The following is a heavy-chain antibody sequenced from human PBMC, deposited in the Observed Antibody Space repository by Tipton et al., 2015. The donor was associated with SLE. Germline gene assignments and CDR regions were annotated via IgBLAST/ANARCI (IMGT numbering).Heavy chain of an antibody. CDR2: IYTSGST. CDR3: ARGIDAFDI. V-gene: IGHV4-4*07. J-gene: IGHJ3*02. Sequence: TLSLTCTVSGGSISSHYWSWIRQPPGKGLEWIGRIYTSGSTNYNPSLKSGVTMSVDTSKNQFSLKLSSVTAPDTAVYYCARGIDAFDIWGQVTMVTVSS. CDR1: GGSISSHY.